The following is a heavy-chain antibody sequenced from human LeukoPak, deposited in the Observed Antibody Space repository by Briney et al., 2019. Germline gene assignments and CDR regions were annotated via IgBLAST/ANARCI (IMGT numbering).Heavy chain of an antibody. CDR2: IFYSGST. J-gene: IGHJ3*01. CDR3: AKPSNYYGSATDAFDF. CDR1: GGSISTSNYY. V-gene: IGHV4-39*07. D-gene: IGHD3-10*01. Sequence: SETLSLTCTVSGGSISTSNYYWGWIRQPPGKGLEWIGNIFYSGSTYYSPSLRSRVTISLDTSRNQFSLKLNSVTAADTAVYYCAKPSNYYGSATDAFDFWGQGTMVTVSS.